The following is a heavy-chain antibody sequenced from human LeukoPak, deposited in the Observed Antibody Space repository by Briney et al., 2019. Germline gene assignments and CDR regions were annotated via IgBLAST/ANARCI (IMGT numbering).Heavy chain of an antibody. V-gene: IGHV3-33*08. CDR3: ARDHQTLTGSYYTHWGY. CDR2: IWFDGSDK. D-gene: IGHD3-10*01. Sequence: PGGSLRLSCAASGFTFSSYAMSWVRQAPGKGLEWVAVIWFDGSDKDHADSVKGRFTISRDNAKNSLYLQMSSLRAEDTAVYYCARDHQTLTGSYYTHWGYWGQGTLVTVSS. J-gene: IGHJ4*02. CDR1: GFTFSSYA.